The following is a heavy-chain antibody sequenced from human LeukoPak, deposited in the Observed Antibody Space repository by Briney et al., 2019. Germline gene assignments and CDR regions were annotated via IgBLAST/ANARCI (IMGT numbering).Heavy chain of an antibody. J-gene: IGHJ4*02. V-gene: IGHV2-70*01. CDR1: GFSLSTKKMC. CDR2: IDGDDDK. Sequence: SGPALVKPPQSLTLTCSFSGFSLSTKKMCVSWIRQPPGRALEWLALIDGDDDKYYRPSLKTRLTVSKDTSKNQVVLIMTNMDPVDTATYYCARTCSGSRDINFDYWGQGTLVTVSS. D-gene: IGHD6-13*01. CDR3: ARTCSGSRDINFDY.